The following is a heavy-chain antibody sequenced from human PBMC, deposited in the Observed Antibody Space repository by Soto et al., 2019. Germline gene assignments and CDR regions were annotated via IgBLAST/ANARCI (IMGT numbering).Heavy chain of an antibody. Sequence: EVQLVESGGGLVQPGGSLRLSCAASGFTFSDHYMDWVSQAPGKGLEWVGRSRNKANSYTTEYAASVKGRFIISRDDSKQSLYLQMNSLKTEDTAVYYCACSVAVAGHYRFHQWGQGTLVTVSS. V-gene: IGHV3-72*01. CDR3: ACSVAVAGHYRFHQ. J-gene: IGHJ4*02. D-gene: IGHD6-19*01. CDR1: GFTFSDHY. CDR2: SRNKANSYTT.